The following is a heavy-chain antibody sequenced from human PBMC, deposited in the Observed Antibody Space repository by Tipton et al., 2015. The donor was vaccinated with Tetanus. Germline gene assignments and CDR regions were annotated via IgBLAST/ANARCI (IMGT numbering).Heavy chain of an antibody. D-gene: IGHD2-2*01. J-gene: IGHJ3*01. Sequence: TLSLTCTVSGASVRRGDYSWNWIRQPPGKGLEWIAYIFHSGSTNYSPSLKSRVAISMDTSKNQISLKLSSVTAADTAVYYCARRSYCSSSRCFDAFDLWGQGTMVTVSS. CDR1: GASVRRGDYS. V-gene: IGHV4-61*08. CDR3: ARRSYCSSSRCFDAFDL. CDR2: IFHSGST.